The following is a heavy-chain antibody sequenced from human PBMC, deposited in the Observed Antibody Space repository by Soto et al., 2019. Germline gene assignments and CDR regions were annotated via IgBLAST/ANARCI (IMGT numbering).Heavy chain of an antibody. CDR3: AREVVPAAMDYYYYGMDV. Sequence: GGSLRLSCAASGFTFSSYAMHWVRQAPGKGLEWVAVISYDGSNKYYADSVKGRFTISRDNSKNTLYLQMNSLRAEDTALYYCAREVVPAAMDYYYYGMDVWGQGTTVTVSS. D-gene: IGHD2-2*01. CDR1: GFTFSSYA. CDR2: ISYDGSNK. J-gene: IGHJ6*02. V-gene: IGHV3-30-3*01.